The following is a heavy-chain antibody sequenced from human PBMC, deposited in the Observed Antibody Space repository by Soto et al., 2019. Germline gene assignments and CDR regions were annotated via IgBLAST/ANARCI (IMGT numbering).Heavy chain of an antibody. CDR2: IYYSGST. CDR1: GGSISSCY. CDR3: ARQYCSSASCYIGFYYMDV. D-gene: IGHD2-2*01. J-gene: IGHJ6*03. V-gene: IGHV4-59*01. Sequence: SETLSLTCTVSGGSISSCYWSWIRQPPGKGLEWIGYIYYSGSTKCNPALKSRVTISVDTSMTQFSLKLRSLTAADTAVYYCARQYCSSASCYIGFYYMDVWGKGTTVTVSS.